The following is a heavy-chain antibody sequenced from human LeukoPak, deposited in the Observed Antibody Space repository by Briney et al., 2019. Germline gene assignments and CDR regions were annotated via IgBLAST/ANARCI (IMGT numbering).Heavy chain of an antibody. D-gene: IGHD2-21*02. Sequence: QPGGSLRLSCAASGFTFSSYSMNWVRQAPGKGLEWVSYISSSSSTIYYADSVKGRFTISRDNAKNSLYLQMNSLRAEDTAVYYCARESPLERIVVVTAPDAFDIWGQGTMVTVSS. CDR1: GFTFSSYS. J-gene: IGHJ3*02. CDR3: ARESPLERIVVVTAPDAFDI. CDR2: ISSSSSTI. V-gene: IGHV3-48*01.